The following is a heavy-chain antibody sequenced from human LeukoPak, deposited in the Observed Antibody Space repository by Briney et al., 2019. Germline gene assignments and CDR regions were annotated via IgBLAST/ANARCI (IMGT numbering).Heavy chain of an antibody. CDR1: GFTFSSYE. V-gene: IGHV3-48*03. CDR2: ISSSGSTI. J-gene: IGHJ4*02. CDR3: ARWDH. Sequence: GGSLSLSCAASGFTFSSYEINWVRQAPGKGLEWVSFISSSGSTIYYADFVKGRFTISRDNAKSSLYLQMNSLRAEDTAVYYCARWDHWGQGTLVTVSS.